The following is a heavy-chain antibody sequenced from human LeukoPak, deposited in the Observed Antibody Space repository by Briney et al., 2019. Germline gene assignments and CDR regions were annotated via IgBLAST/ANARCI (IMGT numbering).Heavy chain of an antibody. D-gene: IGHD3-10*01. CDR3: ARWRITMVRGGMDV. J-gene: IGHJ6*03. CDR2: IYTSGST. Sequence: PSETLSLTCTVSGGSISSYYWSWIRQPAGKGLEWIGRIYTSGSTNYNPSLKSRVTMSVDTSKNQFSLKLSSVTAADTAVYYCARWRITMVRGGMDVWGKGTTVTVSS. CDR1: GGSISSYY. V-gene: IGHV4-4*07.